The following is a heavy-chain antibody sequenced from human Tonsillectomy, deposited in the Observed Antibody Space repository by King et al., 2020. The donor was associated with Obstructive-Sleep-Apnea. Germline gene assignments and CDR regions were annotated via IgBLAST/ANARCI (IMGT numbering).Heavy chain of an antibody. D-gene: IGHD3-22*01. Sequence: QLQESGPGLVKPSDTLSLTCAVSGYSISSSHWWGWIRQPPGKGLEWIGDIYYSGNTFYNPSLKSRVTMSVDASKNQFSLKLSSPTAVDTAIYFCASYDSAGYYPFHWGQGTLVTVSS. CDR2: IYYSGNT. CDR3: ASYDSAGYYPFH. J-gene: IGHJ4*02. CDR1: GYSISSSHW. V-gene: IGHV4-28*01.